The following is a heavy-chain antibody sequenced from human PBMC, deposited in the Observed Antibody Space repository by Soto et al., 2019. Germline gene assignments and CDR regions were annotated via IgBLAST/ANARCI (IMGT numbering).Heavy chain of an antibody. V-gene: IGHV4-39*01. J-gene: IGHJ3*02. D-gene: IGHD6-13*01. Sequence: SETLSLTCTVSGGSISSSIYYWGWIRQPPGKGLEWIGSIYYSGSTYYNPSLKSRVTISVDTSKNQFSLKLSSVTAADTAVYYCARPLYSSSWYAWNDAFDIWGQGTMVNVS. CDR1: GGSISSSIYY. CDR3: ARPLYSSSWYAWNDAFDI. CDR2: IYYSGST.